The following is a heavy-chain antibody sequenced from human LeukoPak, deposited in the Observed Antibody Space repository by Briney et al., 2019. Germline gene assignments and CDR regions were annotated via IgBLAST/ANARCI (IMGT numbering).Heavy chain of an antibody. Sequence: GASVKVSCKASGYTFTSYYMHWVRQAPGQGLEWMGIINPSGGSTSYAQKFQGRVTMTRDTSTSTAYMELRSLRSDDTAVYYCARAPLGYCSSTSCPTYWFDPWGQGTLVTVSS. J-gene: IGHJ5*02. V-gene: IGHV1-46*01. D-gene: IGHD2-2*01. CDR2: INPSGGST. CDR3: ARAPLGYCSSTSCPTYWFDP. CDR1: GYTFTSYY.